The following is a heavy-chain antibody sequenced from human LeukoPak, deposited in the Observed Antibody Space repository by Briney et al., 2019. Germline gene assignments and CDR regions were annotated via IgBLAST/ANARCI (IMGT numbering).Heavy chain of an antibody. CDR2: IIPIFGTA. Sequence: ASVKVSCKASGGTFSSYAISWVRQAPGQGLEWMGGIIPIFGTANYAQKFQGRVTITADKSTSTAYMELSSLRSEDTAVYYCARGGDYDILTGYPPSNWFAPWGQGTLVTVSS. V-gene: IGHV1-69*06. CDR3: ARGGDYDILTGYPPSNWFAP. CDR1: GGTFSSYA. J-gene: IGHJ5*02. D-gene: IGHD3-9*01.